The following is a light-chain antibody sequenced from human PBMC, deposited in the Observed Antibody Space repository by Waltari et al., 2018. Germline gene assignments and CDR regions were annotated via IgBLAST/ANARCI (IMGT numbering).Light chain of an antibody. CDR1: RSDVGNYKR. CDR2: AVS. CDR3: SSYAGSSKGV. V-gene: IGLV2-23*02. Sequence: QSALTQPASVSGSPGQSITIPCTGTRSDVGNYKRVSWYQPHPGKAPKLMIYAVSKRPSGVSDRFSGSKSGDMASLTISGLQPEDEAEYFCSSYAGSSKGVFGGGTKVTVL. J-gene: IGLJ2*01.